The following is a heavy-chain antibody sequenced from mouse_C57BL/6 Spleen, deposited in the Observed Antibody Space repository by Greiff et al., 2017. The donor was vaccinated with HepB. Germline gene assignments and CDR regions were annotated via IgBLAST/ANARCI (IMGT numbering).Heavy chain of an antibody. J-gene: IGHJ4*01. CDR1: GYTFTSYW. Sequence: QVHVKQPGTELVKPGASVKLSCKASGYTFTSYWMHWVKQRPGQGLEWIGNINPSNGGTNYNEKFKSKATLTVDKSSSTAYMQLSSLTSEDSAVYYCAREKNYYGSSYAMDYWGQGTSVTVSS. CDR2: INPSNGGT. CDR3: AREKNYYGSSYAMDY. D-gene: IGHD1-1*01. V-gene: IGHV1-53*01.